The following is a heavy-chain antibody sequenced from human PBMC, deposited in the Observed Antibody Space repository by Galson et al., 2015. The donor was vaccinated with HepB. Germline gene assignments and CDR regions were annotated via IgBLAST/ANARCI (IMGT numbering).Heavy chain of an antibody. V-gene: IGHV1-69*04. CDR1: GGTFSSYA. Sequence: SVKVSCKASGGTFSSYAISWVRQAPGQGLEWMGRIIPILGIANYAQKFQGRVTITADKSTSTAYMELSSLRSEDTAVYYCARDKRWDSSSWYSWNWFDPWGQGTLVTVSS. D-gene: IGHD6-13*01. CDR2: IIPILGIA. J-gene: IGHJ5*02. CDR3: ARDKRWDSSSWYSWNWFDP.